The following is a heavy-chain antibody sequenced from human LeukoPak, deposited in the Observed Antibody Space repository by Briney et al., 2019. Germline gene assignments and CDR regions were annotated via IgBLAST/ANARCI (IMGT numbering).Heavy chain of an antibody. Sequence: SGGSLRLSCAASGFTFSDYYMSWIRQAPGKGLERVSYISSSGSTIYYADSVKGRFTISRDNAKNSLYLQMNSLRAEDTAVYYCARDVPSFSLADAFDIWGQGTMVTVSS. CDR3: ARDVPSFSLADAFDI. CDR1: GFTFSDYY. V-gene: IGHV3-11*01. D-gene: IGHD3-16*01. CDR2: ISSSGSTI. J-gene: IGHJ3*02.